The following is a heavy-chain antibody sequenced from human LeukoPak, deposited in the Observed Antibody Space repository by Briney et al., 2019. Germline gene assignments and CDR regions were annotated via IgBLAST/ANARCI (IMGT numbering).Heavy chain of an antibody. Sequence: PTETLSLTCAVHGGSFSGYYWSWIRQPPGKGLEWIGEINHSGSTNYNPSLKSRVTISVDTSKNQFSLKLSSVTAADTAVYYCARRGPPRTMLRGVKSGWFDPWGQGTLVTVSS. CDR1: GGSFSGYY. V-gene: IGHV4-34*01. J-gene: IGHJ5*02. CDR3: ARRGPPRTMLRGVKSGWFDP. CDR2: INHSGST. D-gene: IGHD3-10*01.